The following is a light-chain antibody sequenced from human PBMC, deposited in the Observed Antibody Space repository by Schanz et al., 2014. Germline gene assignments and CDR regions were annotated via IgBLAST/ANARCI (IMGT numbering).Light chain of an antibody. CDR1: SSDVGAYNY. CDR3: SSYTSSSTLV. J-gene: IGLJ2*01. V-gene: IGLV2-14*03. CDR2: DVN. Sequence: QSALTQPASVSGSPGQSISISCTGTSSDVGAYNYVSWYLQHPGKAPKLIIYDVNNRPSGVSDRFSGSKSGNTASLTISGLQAEDEADYYCSSYTSSSTLVFGGGTKLTVL.